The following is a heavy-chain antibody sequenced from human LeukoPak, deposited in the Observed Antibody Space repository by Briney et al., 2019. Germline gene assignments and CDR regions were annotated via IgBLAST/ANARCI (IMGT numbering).Heavy chain of an antibody. J-gene: IGHJ4*02. CDR1: GFTFSSYE. CDR3: ASGYSRSSNDY. Sequence: AGGSLRLSCAASGFTFSSYEVNWVRQAPGKGLEWVSYISSSGSTIYYADSVKGRFTISRDNAKNSLYLQMNSLRAEDTAVYYFASGYSRSSNDYWGQGTLVTVSS. D-gene: IGHD6-6*01. CDR2: ISSSGSTI. V-gene: IGHV3-48*03.